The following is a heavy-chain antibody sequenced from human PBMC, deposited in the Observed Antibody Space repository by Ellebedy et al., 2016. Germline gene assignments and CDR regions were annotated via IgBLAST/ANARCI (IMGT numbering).Heavy chain of an antibody. CDR3: ARVPVAGEFDY. J-gene: IGHJ4*02. V-gene: IGHV3-7*01. CDR2: IKQDGSEK. CDR1: GFTFSSYW. D-gene: IGHD6-19*01. Sequence: GESLKISCAASGFTFSSYWMSWVRQAPGKGLEWVANIKQDGSEKYYVDSVKGRFTISRDNAKNSLYLQMSSLRAEDTAVYYCARVPVAGEFDYWGQGTLVTVSS.